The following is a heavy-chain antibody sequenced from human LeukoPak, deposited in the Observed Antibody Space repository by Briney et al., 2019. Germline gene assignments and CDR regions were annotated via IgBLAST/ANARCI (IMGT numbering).Heavy chain of an antibody. Sequence: PSETLSLTCTVSGGSISSSSYYWGWIRQPPGKGLEWIGSIYYSGSTYYNPSLKSRVTISVDTSKNQFSLKLSSVTAADTAVYYCARVFFGGSYYVDAFDIWGQETMVTVSS. V-gene: IGHV4-39*07. D-gene: IGHD1-26*01. CDR2: IYYSGST. CDR3: ARVFFGGSYYVDAFDI. CDR1: GGSISSSSYY. J-gene: IGHJ3*02.